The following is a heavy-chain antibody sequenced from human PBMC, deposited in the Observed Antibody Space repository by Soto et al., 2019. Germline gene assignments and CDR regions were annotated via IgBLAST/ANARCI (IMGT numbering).Heavy chain of an antibody. Sequence: SETLSLTCTVSGGSISSSSYYWGWIRQPPGKGLEWIGSIYYSGSTYYNPSLKSRVTISVDTSKNQLSLKLSSVTAADTAVYYCASLGPDYDSSGDYYYYGMDVWGQGTTVTVSS. D-gene: IGHD3-22*01. CDR1: GGSISSSSYY. CDR3: ASLGPDYDSSGDYYYYGMDV. J-gene: IGHJ6*02. CDR2: IYYSGST. V-gene: IGHV4-39*01.